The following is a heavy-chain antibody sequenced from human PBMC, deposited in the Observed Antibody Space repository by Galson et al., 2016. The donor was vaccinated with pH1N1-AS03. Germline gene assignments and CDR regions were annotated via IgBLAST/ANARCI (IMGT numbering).Heavy chain of an antibody. CDR3: ARVSAGLTGYYYAMDV. CDR1: GYTFTSYY. D-gene: IGHD4/OR15-4a*01. V-gene: IGHV1-46*01. Sequence: SVKVSCKASGYTFTSYYIHWVRQAPGQGREWMGIINPSDGNTNYAQRFQGRVTMTRDTPTSTVHMELSSLRSDDTAVYYCARVSAGLTGYYYAMDVWGQGTTVTVSS. J-gene: IGHJ6*02. CDR2: INPSDGNT.